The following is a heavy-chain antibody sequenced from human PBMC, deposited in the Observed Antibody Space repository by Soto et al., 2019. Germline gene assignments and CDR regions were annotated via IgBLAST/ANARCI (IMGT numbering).Heavy chain of an antibody. CDR2: LSSASRYV. J-gene: IGHJ5*02. Sequence: GGSLRLSCTASGFTSTNYIMTWVRQAPGKGLEGVSSLSSASRYVYYVASVKGRFTISIDDAKNSVYLQMKTLRAEDAAVYYCETGGSSRSSWGEGSRFTVSS. V-gene: IGHV3-21*01. D-gene: IGHD3-16*02. CDR3: ETGGSSRSS. CDR1: GFTSTNYI.